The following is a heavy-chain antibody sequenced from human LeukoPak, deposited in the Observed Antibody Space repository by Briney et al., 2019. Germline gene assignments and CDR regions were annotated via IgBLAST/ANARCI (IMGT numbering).Heavy chain of an antibody. Sequence: SETLSLTCTVSGGSISSYYWSWIRQPPGKGLEWIGYIYYSGSTNYNPSLKSRVTISVDTSKNQFSLKLSSVTAADTAVYYCATYDSSRYGMDVWGQGTTVTVSS. V-gene: IGHV4-59*01. CDR3: ATYDSSRYGMDV. CDR2: IYYSGST. D-gene: IGHD5-12*01. CDR1: GGSISSYY. J-gene: IGHJ6*02.